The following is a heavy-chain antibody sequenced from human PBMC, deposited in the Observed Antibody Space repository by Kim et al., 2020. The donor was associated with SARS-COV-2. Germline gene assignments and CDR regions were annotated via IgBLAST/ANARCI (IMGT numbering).Heavy chain of an antibody. D-gene: IGHD2-2*01. CDR2: ISYDGSNK. V-gene: IGHV3-30*18. Sequence: GGSLRLSCAASGFTFSSYGMHWVRQAPGKGLEWVAVISYDGSNKYYADSVKGRFTISRDNSKNPLYLQMNSLRAEDTAVYYCAKDFVVVPAAILYYGMDVWGQGTTVTVSS. CDR1: GFTFSSYG. J-gene: IGHJ6*02. CDR3: AKDFVVVPAAILYYGMDV.